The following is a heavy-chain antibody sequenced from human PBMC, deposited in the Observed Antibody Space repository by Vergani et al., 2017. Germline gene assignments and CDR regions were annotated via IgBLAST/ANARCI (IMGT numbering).Heavy chain of an antibody. CDR1: GFTFSSYA. Sequence: EVQLLESGGGLVQPGGSLRLSCAASGFTFSSYAMSWVRQAPGKGLEWVSAISGSGGSTYYADSVKGEFTISRDSSKNTLYLQMNSVRAEETALYYCAKSDYDDYSDYYMDVWGKGTTVTVSS. CDR2: ISGSGGST. D-gene: IGHD4-17*01. V-gene: IGHV3-23*01. J-gene: IGHJ6*03. CDR3: AKSDYDDYSDYYMDV.